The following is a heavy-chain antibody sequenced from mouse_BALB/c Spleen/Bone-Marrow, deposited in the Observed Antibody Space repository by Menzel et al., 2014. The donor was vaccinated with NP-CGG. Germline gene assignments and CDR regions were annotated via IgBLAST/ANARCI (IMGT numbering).Heavy chain of an antibody. D-gene: IGHD1-1*01. CDR2: IDPANVNT. V-gene: IGHV14-3*02. CDR1: DFNIKDAY. CDR3: AVYYYGRSSFAY. J-gene: IGHJ3*01. Sequence: VQLQQSGAELVKPGASVKLSCTASDFNIKDAYMHWVKQRPEQGLEWIGRIDPANVNTKYDTASDFNIKDAYLLLSSLTSEDTAVYYCAVYYYGRSSFAYWGQGTLVTVSA.